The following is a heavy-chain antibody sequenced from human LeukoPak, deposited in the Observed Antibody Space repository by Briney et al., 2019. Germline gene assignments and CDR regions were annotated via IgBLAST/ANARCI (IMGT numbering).Heavy chain of an antibody. CDR3: ARHDNVLRYFDWLSNNWFDP. J-gene: IGHJ5*02. D-gene: IGHD3-9*01. Sequence: GGSLRLSCAASGFSFNTYSMNWVRQAPGKGLEWVSSISSSSTYIYFADSVKGRFTVSRDNARNSVYLQMNSLRAEDTAVYYCARHDNVLRYFDWLSNNWFDPWGQGTLVTVSS. CDR1: GFSFNTYS. V-gene: IGHV3-21*04. CDR2: ISSSSTYI.